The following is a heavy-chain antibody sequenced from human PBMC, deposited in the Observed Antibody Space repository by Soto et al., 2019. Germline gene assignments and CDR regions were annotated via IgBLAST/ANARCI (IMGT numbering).Heavy chain of an antibody. Sequence: QVQLVESGGGVVQPGTSLRLSCAASGFLFSRFGMHWVRQAPGKGLEWVAVIVYHGGSKDYAHSVRGRFTISRDNSRNTLFLEMSSLRVEDTAIYYCARDDEYDDNGLDSWGQGTRVTVSS. CDR2: IVYHGGSK. CDR1: GFLFSRFG. D-gene: IGHD1-1*01. CDR3: ARDDEYDDNGLDS. V-gene: IGHV3-33*01. J-gene: IGHJ5*01.